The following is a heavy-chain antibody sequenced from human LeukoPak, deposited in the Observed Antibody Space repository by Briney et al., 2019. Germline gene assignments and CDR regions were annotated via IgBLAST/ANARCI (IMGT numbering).Heavy chain of an antibody. CDR3: ARGYCSSATCRHFEY. D-gene: IGHD2-2*01. Sequence: ASVKVSCTASGYAFTNYTISWVRQAPGQGLEWMGWISVYNGNTNYAQKLQGRVAMTADTSTTTAYMELRSLRSDDTAVYYCARGYCSSATCRHFEYWGQGALVTVSS. V-gene: IGHV1-18*01. CDR1: GYAFTNYT. J-gene: IGHJ4*02. CDR2: ISVYNGNT.